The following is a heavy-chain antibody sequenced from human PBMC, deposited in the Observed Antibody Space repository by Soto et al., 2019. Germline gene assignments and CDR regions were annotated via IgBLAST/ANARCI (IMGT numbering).Heavy chain of an antibody. Sequence: GGSLRLSCEASGFTFSAYLMTWVRQAPGKGLEWVSSISGTDGTTYYADSVKGRFSISRDNSKNTLYLQMNSLSVNDTAVYYCAKPKLGIRAFDLWGQGTMVTVSS. CDR1: GFTFSAYL. J-gene: IGHJ3*01. CDR3: AKPKLGIRAFDL. D-gene: IGHD7-27*01. CDR2: ISGTDGTT. V-gene: IGHV3-23*01.